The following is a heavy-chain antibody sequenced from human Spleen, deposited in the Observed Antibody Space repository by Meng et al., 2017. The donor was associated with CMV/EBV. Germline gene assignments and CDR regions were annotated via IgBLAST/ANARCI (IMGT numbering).Heavy chain of an antibody. Sequence: GGSLRLSCAASGFTFSSYSMNWVRQAPGKGLEWVSFISSSSSYIYYADSVKGRFTISRDNAKNSLYLQMNSLRAEDTAVYYCARVFQVVPVAIPGEVGYWGQGTLVTVSS. V-gene: IGHV3-21*01. J-gene: IGHJ4*02. CDR3: ARVFQVVPVAIPGEVGY. CDR2: ISSSSSYI. D-gene: IGHD2-2*02. CDR1: GFTFSSYS.